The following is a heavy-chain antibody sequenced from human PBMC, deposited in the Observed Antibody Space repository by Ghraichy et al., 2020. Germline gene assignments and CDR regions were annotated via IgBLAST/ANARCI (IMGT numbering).Heavy chain of an antibody. CDR2: IIPIFGTA. J-gene: IGHJ4*02. CDR3: ARDLLYCGGDCYDY. CDR1: GGTFSSYA. V-gene: IGHV1-69*13. D-gene: IGHD2-21*01. Sequence: SVKVSCKASGGTFSSYAISWVRQAPEQGLEWMGGIIPIFGTANYAQKFQGRVTITADESTSTAYMELSSLRSEDTAVYYCARDLLYCGGDCYDYWGQGTLVTVSS.